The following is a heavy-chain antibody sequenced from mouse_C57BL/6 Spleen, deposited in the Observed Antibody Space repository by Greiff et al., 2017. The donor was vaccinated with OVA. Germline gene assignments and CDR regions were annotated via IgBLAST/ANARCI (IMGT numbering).Heavy chain of an antibody. CDR2: IYPGDGDT. J-gene: IGHJ2*01. CDR3: ARGGGSPYFDY. Sequence: QVQLKESGPELVKPGASVKISCKASGYAFSSSWMNWVKQRTGKGLEWIGRIYPGDGDTNYNGKFKGKATLTADKSSSTAYMQLSSLTSEDSAVAFCARGGGSPYFDYWGQGTTLTVSS. V-gene: IGHV1-82*01. CDR1: GYAFSSSW. D-gene: IGHD1-1*01.